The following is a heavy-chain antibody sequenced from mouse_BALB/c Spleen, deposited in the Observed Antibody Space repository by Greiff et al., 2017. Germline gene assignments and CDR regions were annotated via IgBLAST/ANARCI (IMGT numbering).Heavy chain of an antibody. CDR2: IYPGSGST. V-gene: IGHV1-81*01. CDR1: GYTFTDYV. Sequence: QVQLQQSGPELVKPGASVKMSCKASGYTFTDYVISWVKQRTGQGLEWIGEIYPGSGSTYYNEKFRGKATLTADKSSNTAYMQLSSLTSEDSAVYFCARLVRRRAPYAMDYWGQGTSVTVSS. J-gene: IGHJ4*01. CDR3: ARLVRRRAPYAMDY. D-gene: IGHD1-2*01.